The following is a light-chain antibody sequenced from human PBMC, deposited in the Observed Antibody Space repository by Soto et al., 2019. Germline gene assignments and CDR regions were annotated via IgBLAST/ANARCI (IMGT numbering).Light chain of an antibody. CDR2: DVS. CDR1: SSDVGGYNY. J-gene: IGLJ2*01. V-gene: IGLV2-11*01. Sequence: QSVLTQPRSVSGSPGQSVTISCTGTSSDVGGYNYVSWYQQHPGKAPKLMIYDVSKRPSGVPDRFSGSKSGNTASLTISGLQAEDEADYYCCSYAGSYTHVFGGGTKLTVL. CDR3: CSYAGSYTHV.